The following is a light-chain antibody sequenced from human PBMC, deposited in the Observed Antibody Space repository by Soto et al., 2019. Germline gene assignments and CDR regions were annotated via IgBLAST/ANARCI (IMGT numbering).Light chain of an antibody. CDR3: QQYNNWPFT. CDR2: SAS. V-gene: IGKV3D-15*01. J-gene: IGKJ3*01. CDR1: QSVSSN. Sequence: EIVMPQSPATLSVSPGERATLSCRASQSVSSNLAWYQQKPGQAPRLLIYSASSRATGIPARFSGSGSGTEFTLTISSLQSEDFAVYYGQQYNNWPFTFGPGTKVDI.